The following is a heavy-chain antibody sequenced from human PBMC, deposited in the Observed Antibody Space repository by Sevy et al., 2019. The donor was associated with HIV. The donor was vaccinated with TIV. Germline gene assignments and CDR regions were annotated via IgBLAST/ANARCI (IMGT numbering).Heavy chain of an antibody. D-gene: IGHD6-13*01. CDR3: ARATAKSEDSSSWYVLRGMEDYYGMDV. CDR1: GFTFSSYA. V-gene: IGHV3-30-3*01. CDR2: ISYDGSNK. J-gene: IGHJ6*02. Sequence: GGSLRLSCAASGFTFSSYAMHWVRQAPGKGLEWVAVISYDGSNKYYADSVKGRFTIPRHNNKNTLYLQMDSLRAEDTAVYYCARATAKSEDSSSWYVLRGMEDYYGMDVWGQGTTVTVSS.